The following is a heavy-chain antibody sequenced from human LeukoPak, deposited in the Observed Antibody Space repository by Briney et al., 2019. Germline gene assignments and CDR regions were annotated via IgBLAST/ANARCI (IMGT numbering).Heavy chain of an antibody. J-gene: IGHJ4*02. D-gene: IGHD5-18*01. V-gene: IGHV3-23*01. Sequence: GGSLRLSCAASGFTFSSYAMSWVRQAPGKGLEWVSAISGSGGSTYYADSVRGRFTISRDNSKNTLYLQMNSLRAEDTAVYYCAKGTSEGYSYGLIDYWGQGTLVTVSS. CDR2: ISGSGGST. CDR3: AKGTSEGYSYGLIDY. CDR1: GFTFSSYA.